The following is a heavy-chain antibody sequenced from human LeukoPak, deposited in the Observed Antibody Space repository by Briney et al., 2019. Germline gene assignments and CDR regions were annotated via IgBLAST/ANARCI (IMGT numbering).Heavy chain of an antibody. Sequence: PGRSLRLSCAASGFTFSSYGMHWVRQAPGKGLEWVAVIWYDGSNKYYADSVEGRFTISRDNSKNTLYLQMNSLRAEDTAVYYCARDRPTRWRLNYYYYGMDVWGQGTTVTVSS. V-gene: IGHV3-33*01. CDR1: GFTFSSYG. CDR2: IWYDGSNK. D-gene: IGHD2-21*02. J-gene: IGHJ6*02. CDR3: ARDRPTRWRLNYYYYGMDV.